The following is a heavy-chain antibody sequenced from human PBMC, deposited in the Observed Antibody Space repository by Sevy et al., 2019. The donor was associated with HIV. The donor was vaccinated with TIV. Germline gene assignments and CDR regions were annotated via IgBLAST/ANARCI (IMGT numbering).Heavy chain of an antibody. CDR3: ARDRRGGDRYYYYYYMDV. CDR2: ISSSSTI. V-gene: IGHV3-48*02. J-gene: IGHJ6*03. CDR1: GFTFSSYS. D-gene: IGHD2-21*02. Sequence: GGSLRLSCAASGFTFSSYSMNWVRQAPGKGLEWVSYISSSSTIYYADSVKGRFTISRDNAKNSLYLQMNSLRDEDTAVYYCARDRRGGDRYYYYYYMDVWGKGTTVTVSS.